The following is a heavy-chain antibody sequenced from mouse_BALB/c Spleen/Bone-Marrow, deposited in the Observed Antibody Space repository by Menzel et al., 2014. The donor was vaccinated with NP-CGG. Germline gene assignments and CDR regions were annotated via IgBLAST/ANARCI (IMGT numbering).Heavy chain of an antibody. Sequence: VKLMESGAELAKPGASVKMSCKAPGYTLTSYWMHWVKQRPGQGLEWIGYINPSSGYTEFNQRFKDKATLTADRSSSTAYMQPSSLTSEDSAVYYCARGYYVMDYWGQGTSVTVSS. CDR3: ARGYYVMDY. V-gene: IGHV1-7*01. CDR2: INPSSGYT. CDR1: GYTLTSYW. J-gene: IGHJ4*01.